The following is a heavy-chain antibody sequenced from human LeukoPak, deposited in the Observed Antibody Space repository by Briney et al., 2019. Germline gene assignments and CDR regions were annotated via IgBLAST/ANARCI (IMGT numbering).Heavy chain of an antibody. J-gene: IGHJ4*02. D-gene: IGHD3-16*01. CDR3: VRESRPGGAMGLYHNFDY. Sequence: PGGSLRLSCAASGFNISDFWMTWVRQAPGKGLKWVANIKEDGTEKHLVDSVKGRFTISRDNTKNLLYLQMNSLRGDDTATYYCVRESRPGGAMGLYHNFDYWGQGTLVAVSS. V-gene: IGHV3-7*01. CDR2: IKEDGTEK. CDR1: GFNISDFW.